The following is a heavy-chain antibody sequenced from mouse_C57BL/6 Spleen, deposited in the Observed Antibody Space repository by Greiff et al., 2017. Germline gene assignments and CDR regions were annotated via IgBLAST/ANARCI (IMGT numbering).Heavy chain of an antibody. Sequence: VQLVESGPGLVQPSQSLSITCTVSGFSLTSYGVHWVRQSPGKGLEWLGVIWSGGSTDYNAAFISRLSISKDNSKSQVFFKMNSLQADDTAIYYCARKNYGSSYDWYFDVWGTGTTVTVSS. D-gene: IGHD1-1*01. V-gene: IGHV2-2*01. CDR3: ARKNYGSSYDWYFDV. CDR2: IWSGGST. CDR1: GFSLTSYG. J-gene: IGHJ1*03.